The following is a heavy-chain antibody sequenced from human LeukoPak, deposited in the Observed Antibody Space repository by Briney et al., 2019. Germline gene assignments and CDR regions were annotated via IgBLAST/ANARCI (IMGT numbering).Heavy chain of an antibody. V-gene: IGHV4-34*01. CDR2: INHSGST. CDR3: ARGQTYYDFWSGYNVFDY. J-gene: IGHJ4*02. CDR1: GGSFSGCY. D-gene: IGHD3-3*01. Sequence: SETLSLTCAVYGGSFSGCYWSWIRQPPGKGLEWIGEINHSGSTNYNPSLKSRVTISVDTSKNQFSLKLSSVTAADTAVYYCARGQTYYDFWSGYNVFDYWGQGTLVTVSS.